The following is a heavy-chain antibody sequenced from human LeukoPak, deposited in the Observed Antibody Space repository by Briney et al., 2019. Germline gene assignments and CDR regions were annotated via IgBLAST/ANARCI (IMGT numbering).Heavy chain of an antibody. J-gene: IGHJ4*02. CDR2: INPTGGST. CDR3: ARGNGDYGGGFDY. Sequence: ASVKVFCKASGYTFTSYYMHWVRQAPGQGLEWMGIINPTGGSTSYAQKFQGRVTTTRDTSTSTVYMELSSLRSEDTALYYCARGNGDYGGGFDYWGQVTLVTVSS. CDR1: GYTFTSYY. D-gene: IGHD4-17*01. V-gene: IGHV1-46*01.